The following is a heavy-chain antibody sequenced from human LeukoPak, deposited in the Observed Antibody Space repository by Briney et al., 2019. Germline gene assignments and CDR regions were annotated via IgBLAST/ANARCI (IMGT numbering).Heavy chain of an antibody. CDR3: ASRSYYDFWSGYSYYYYYYMDV. D-gene: IGHD3-3*01. J-gene: IGHJ6*03. CDR1: GYSFTSYR. V-gene: IGHV5-51*01. CDR2: IYPGDSDT. Sequence: GESLKISCKGSGYSFTSYRIGWVRQMPGKGLEWMGIIYPGDSDTRYSPSFQGQVTISADKSISTAYLQWSSLKASDTAMYYCASRSYYDFWSGYSYYYYYYMDVWGKGTTVTVSS.